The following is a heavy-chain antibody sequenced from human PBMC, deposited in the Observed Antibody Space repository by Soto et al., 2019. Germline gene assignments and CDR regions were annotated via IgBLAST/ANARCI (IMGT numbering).Heavy chain of an antibody. J-gene: IGHJ6*02. V-gene: IGHV1-69*12. CDR1: GGTFSSYA. CDR3: ARGGDTAMVTGYYYYGMDV. D-gene: IGHD5-18*01. Sequence: QVQLVQSGAEVKKPGSSVKVSCKASGGTFSSYAISWVRQAPGQGLEWMGGIIPIFGTANYPQKFQGRVTITADESTSNAYRELSSLRSEDTAVYYCARGGDTAMVTGYYYYGMDVWGQGTTVTVSS. CDR2: IIPIFGTA.